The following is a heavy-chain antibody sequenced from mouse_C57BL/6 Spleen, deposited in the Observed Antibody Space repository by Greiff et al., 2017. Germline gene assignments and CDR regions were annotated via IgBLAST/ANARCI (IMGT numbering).Heavy chain of an antibody. CDR2: INPNDDGT. J-gene: IGHJ3*01. D-gene: IGHD2-1*01. CDR3: ARGGAYGKAGFGY. Sequence: VQLQQSGPELVKPGASVKISCKASGYTFTDYYMNWVKQSPGKSLEWIVDINPNDDGTSYNQKFKGKATLTVDKSSSPAYMELRSLTSEDSAVYYCARGGAYGKAGFGYWGQGVLVTVSA. CDR1: GYTFTDYY. V-gene: IGHV1-26*01.